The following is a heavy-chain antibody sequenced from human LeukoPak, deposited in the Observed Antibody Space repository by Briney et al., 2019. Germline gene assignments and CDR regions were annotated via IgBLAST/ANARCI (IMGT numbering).Heavy chain of an antibody. Sequence: SVKVSCKASGGTFSSYAIRWVRQAPGQGLEWMGRIIPIFGTANYAQKFQGRVTITTDESTSTAYMELSSLRSEDTAVYYCARSVFGQGWELRGSYFDYWGQGTLVTVSS. CDR3: ARSVFGQGWELRGSYFDY. J-gene: IGHJ4*02. D-gene: IGHD1-26*01. V-gene: IGHV1-69*05. CDR1: GGTFSSYA. CDR2: IIPIFGTA.